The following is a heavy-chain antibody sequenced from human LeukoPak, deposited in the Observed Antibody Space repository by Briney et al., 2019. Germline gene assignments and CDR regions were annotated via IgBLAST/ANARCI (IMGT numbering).Heavy chain of an antibody. CDR3: ARAVGGYHFDH. J-gene: IGHJ4*02. V-gene: IGHV4-59*08. Sequence: SETLSLTCTVSGGSISSYYWCWIRQPPGKGLEWIGYIYYSGSTNYNPSLKSRVTISVDTSKNQFSLKLSFVTAADTAVYYCARAVGGYHFDHWGQGTLVTGSS. D-gene: IGHD3-16*01. CDR2: IYYSGST. CDR1: GGSISSYY.